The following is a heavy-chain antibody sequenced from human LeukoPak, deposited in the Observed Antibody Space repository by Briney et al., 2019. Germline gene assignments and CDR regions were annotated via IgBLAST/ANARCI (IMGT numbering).Heavy chain of an antibody. CDR3: ARVNAPVATFDY. CDR1: GYSISSTYY. V-gene: IGHV4-38-2*02. Sequence: SETLSLTCTVSGYSISSTYYGAWIRQPPGKGLEWIATISHSGSTYYTPSLKSRLTISPDTSTNHFSLRLSSVTAADTAVYYCARVNAPVATFDYWGQGTLVTVSS. J-gene: IGHJ4*02. CDR2: ISHSGST. D-gene: IGHD1-1*01.